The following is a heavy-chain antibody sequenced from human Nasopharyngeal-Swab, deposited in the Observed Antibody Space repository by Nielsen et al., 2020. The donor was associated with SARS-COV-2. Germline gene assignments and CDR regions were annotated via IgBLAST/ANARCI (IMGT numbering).Heavy chain of an antibody. D-gene: IGHD6-19*01. Sequence: ASEKVTCKASGYTFTGYYMHWVRQAPGQGLEWMGWINPNSGGTNYAQKFKGWVTMTRDTSISTAYMELSRLRSDDTAVYCGARDSGAVGTDYWGQGTLVTVSS. J-gene: IGHJ4*02. V-gene: IGHV1-2*04. CDR1: GYTFTGYY. CDR2: INPNSGGT. CDR3: ARDSGAVGTDY.